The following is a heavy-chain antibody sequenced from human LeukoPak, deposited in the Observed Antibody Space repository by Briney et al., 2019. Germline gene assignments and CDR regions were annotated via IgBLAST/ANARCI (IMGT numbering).Heavy chain of an antibody. D-gene: IGHD3-22*01. CDR3: ARDPTQIQNYYDSSGYPV. J-gene: IGHJ4*02. Sequence: SETLSLTCAVSGGSISSGGYSWSWIRQSPEKGLEWIGEIYHDGSTNYNPSLKSRVTISMDKSKNQLSLKLNFVTAADTAVYYCARDPTQIQNYYDSSGYPVWGQGTLVTVSS. CDR2: IYHDGST. V-gene: IGHV4-30-2*06. CDR1: GGSISSGGYS.